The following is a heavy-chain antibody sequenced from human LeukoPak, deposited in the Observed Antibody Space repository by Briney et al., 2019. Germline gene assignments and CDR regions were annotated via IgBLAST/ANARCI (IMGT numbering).Heavy chain of an antibody. V-gene: IGHV3-30*03. J-gene: IGHJ4*02. CDR2: ISYDGSNK. Sequence: GGSLRLSCAASGFTFSSYGMHWVRQAPGKGLEWVAVISYDGSNKYYADSVKGRFTISRDNSKNTLYLQMNSLRAEDTAVYYCARLSPPKTYYLLDYWGQGTLVTVSS. CDR1: GFTFSSYG. D-gene: IGHD3-10*01. CDR3: ARLSPPKTYYLLDY.